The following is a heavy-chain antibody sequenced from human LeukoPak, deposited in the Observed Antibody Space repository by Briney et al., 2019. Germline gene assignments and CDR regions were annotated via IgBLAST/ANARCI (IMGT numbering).Heavy chain of an antibody. D-gene: IGHD1-26*01. Sequence: PGGSLRLSCSASGSTFSSYAMSWVRQAPGKGLEWVSGINWNGGSTNYADSVKGRFTISRDNAKNSLYLQMNSLRDEDTALYYCTSTGILGATTGVGLFDFWGQGTLVTVSS. CDR1: GSTFSSYA. J-gene: IGHJ4*02. V-gene: IGHV3-20*04. CDR3: TSTGILGATTGVGLFDF. CDR2: INWNGGST.